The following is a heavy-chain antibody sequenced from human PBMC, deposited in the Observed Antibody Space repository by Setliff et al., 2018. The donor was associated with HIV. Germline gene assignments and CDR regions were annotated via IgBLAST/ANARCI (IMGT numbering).Heavy chain of an antibody. CDR2: IYNSVTT. Sequence: PSETLSLTCSVSGASVNYNTWSWIRQAPGKGLQWIGFIYNSVTTNYNPSLKSRVTISVDRSKNQFSLKLSSVTAADTAVYYCARRGDFFYYAMDVWGQGTTVTVSS. CDR1: GASVNYNT. CDR3: ARRGDFFYYAMDV. V-gene: IGHV4-59*08. J-gene: IGHJ6*02.